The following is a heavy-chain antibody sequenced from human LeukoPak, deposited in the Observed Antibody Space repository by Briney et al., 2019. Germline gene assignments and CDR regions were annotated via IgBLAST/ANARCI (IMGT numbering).Heavy chain of an antibody. V-gene: IGHV3-30*02. CDR1: GFTFSSYG. D-gene: IGHD3-9*01. J-gene: IGHJ4*02. CDR3: AKGRRYFDWLLSLPDY. Sequence: PGGSLRLSCAASGFTFSSYGMHWVRQAPGKGLEWVAFIRYDGSNKYYADSVKGRFTISRDNSKNTLYLQMNSLRAEDTAVYYCAKGRRYFDWLLSLPDYWGQGTLVTVSS. CDR2: IRYDGSNK.